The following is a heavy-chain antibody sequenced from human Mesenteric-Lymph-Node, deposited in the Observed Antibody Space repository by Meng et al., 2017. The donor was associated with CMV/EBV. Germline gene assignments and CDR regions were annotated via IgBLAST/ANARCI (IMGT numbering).Heavy chain of an antibody. CDR3: AKSGSGYYPYYYYGMDV. CDR1: GFTFSSYA. Sequence: GGSLRLSCAASGFTFSSYAMHWVRQAPGKGLEWVAVISYDGSNTYYADSVKGRFTISRDDSKNTLYLQMNSLRPEDTAMYYCAKSGSGYYPYYYYGMDVWGQGTTVTVSS. CDR2: ISYDGSNT. J-gene: IGHJ6*02. V-gene: IGHV3-30*18. D-gene: IGHD3-3*01.